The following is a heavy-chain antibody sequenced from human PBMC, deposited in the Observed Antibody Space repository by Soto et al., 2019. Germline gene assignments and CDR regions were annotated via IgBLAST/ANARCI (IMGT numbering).Heavy chain of an antibody. CDR3: ARSIGIALAGSAFDS. V-gene: IGHV1-69*12. CDR2: IITNFGTA. CDR1: GGTFSSYA. J-gene: IGHJ3*02. Sequence: QVQLVQSGAEVKKPGPSVKVSCKASGGTFSSYAISWVRQAPGQGLEWMGGIITNFGTANYAQKFQGRVTITADESTSTAYMERSSLRSEHTAVYYCARSIGIALAGSAFDSWGQGTMVTVSS. D-gene: IGHD6-19*01.